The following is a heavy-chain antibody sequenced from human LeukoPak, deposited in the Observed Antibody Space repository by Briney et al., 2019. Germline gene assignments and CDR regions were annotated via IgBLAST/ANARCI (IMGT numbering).Heavy chain of an antibody. D-gene: IGHD3-10*01. CDR2: IKQDGSEK. CDR1: GVTFSSYW. V-gene: IGHV3-7*01. J-gene: IGHJ3*02. Sequence: GGSLRLSCAASGVTFSSYWMSWVRQAPGKGLEWVATIKQDGSEKYYVDSVKGRSTISRDNAKNSLYLQMNSLRAEDTAVYYCARATWFGEPNDAFDIWGQGTMVTVSS. CDR3: ARATWFGEPNDAFDI.